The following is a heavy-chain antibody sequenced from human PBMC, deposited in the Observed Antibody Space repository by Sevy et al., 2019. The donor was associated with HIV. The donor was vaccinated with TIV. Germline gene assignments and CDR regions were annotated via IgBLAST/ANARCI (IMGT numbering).Heavy chain of an antibody. CDR1: VYTLTELS. CDR3: ATTKDYYDSSGYPFDY. V-gene: IGHV1-24*01. Sequence: ASVKVSCKVSVYTLTELSMHWLRQAPGKGLAWVGSFDPEDGETVYEHNFQGRVSMTEDTSTDTAYMEVISLKFEDTAVYYCATTKDYYDSSGYPFDYWGQGTLVTVSS. J-gene: IGHJ4*02. CDR2: FDPEDGET. D-gene: IGHD3-22*01.